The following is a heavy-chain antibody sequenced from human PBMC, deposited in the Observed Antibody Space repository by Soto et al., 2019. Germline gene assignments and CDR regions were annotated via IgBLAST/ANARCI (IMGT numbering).Heavy chain of an antibody. CDR3: ASGPDDSDVPRWDY. V-gene: IGHV1-46*01. D-gene: IGHD4-17*01. CDR1: GYTLTSFY. J-gene: IGHJ4*02. Sequence: QVQLVQSGAEVRKPGASVRLSCKASGYTLTSFYLHWVRQAPGQGLEWMGIINTRGGTTAYAQKFRGRLTVNRDTSTSTVYMELSNLRSEDTAIYDCASGPDDSDVPRWDYWGQGTRVTVSS. CDR2: INTRGGTT.